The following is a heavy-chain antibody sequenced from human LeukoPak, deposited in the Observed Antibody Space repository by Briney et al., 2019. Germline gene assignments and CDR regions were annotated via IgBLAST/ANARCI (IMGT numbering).Heavy chain of an antibody. V-gene: IGHV3-9*01. CDR3: AKDISSYYYDSSGYGY. J-gene: IGHJ4*02. CDR1: GFTFDDYA. CDR2: ISWNSGSI. Sequence: PGGSLRLSCAASGFTFDDYAMHWVRQAPGKGLEWVSGISWNSGSIGYADSVKGRFTISRDNAKNSLYLQMSSLRAEDTALYYCAKDISSYYYDSSGYGYWGQGTLVTVSS. D-gene: IGHD3-22*01.